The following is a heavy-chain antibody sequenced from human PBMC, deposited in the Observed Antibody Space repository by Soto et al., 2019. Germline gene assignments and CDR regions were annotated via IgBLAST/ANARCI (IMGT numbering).Heavy chain of an antibody. CDR3: ARWDYGVYARFDY. V-gene: IGHV1-8*01. Sequence: QVQLVQSGTEVKKPGASVKVSCKASGYTFTSHDINWVRQATGQGLEWMGWMNPNSGNTGDAQKFQGRVTMTRNTSISTAYMGLSSLRSEDTAVYYCARWDYGVYARFDYWGQGTLVTVSS. CDR2: MNPNSGNT. CDR1: GYTFTSHD. D-gene: IGHD4-17*01. J-gene: IGHJ4*02.